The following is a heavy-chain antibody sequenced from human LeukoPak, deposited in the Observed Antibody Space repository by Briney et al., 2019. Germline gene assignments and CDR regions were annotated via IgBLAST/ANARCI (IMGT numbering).Heavy chain of an antibody. CDR2: IWYDGTDK. CDR3: ARDGRAVNPFNAFDI. CDR1: GFTFINYG. D-gene: IGHD4-17*01. Sequence: GGFLRLSCAASGFTFINYGIHWVRQAPGKGLEWVAVIWYDGTDKYYADSVKGRFTISRDNSKNTLYLQMNSLRGEDTAVYYCARDGRAVNPFNAFDIWGQGTVVTVSS. V-gene: IGHV3-33*01. J-gene: IGHJ3*02.